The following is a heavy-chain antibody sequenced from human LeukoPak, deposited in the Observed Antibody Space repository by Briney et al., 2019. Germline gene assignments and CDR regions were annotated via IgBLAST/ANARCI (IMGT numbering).Heavy chain of an antibody. V-gene: IGHV3-7*05. J-gene: IGHJ4*02. CDR1: GFTFSNYW. Sequence: GGSLRLSCAASGFTFSNYWMTWVRQAPGKGLEWVANIKQDGSEKYYVDSVQGRFTISRDNGKNSLHLRMDSLRGEDTAVYYCARDFEYSSSGAKPYDYWGQGTLVTVSS. CDR2: IKQDGSEK. CDR3: ARDFEYSSSGAKPYDY. D-gene: IGHD6-6*01.